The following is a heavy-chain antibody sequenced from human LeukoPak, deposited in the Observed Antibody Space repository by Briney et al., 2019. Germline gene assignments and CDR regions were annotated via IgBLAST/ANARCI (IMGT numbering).Heavy chain of an antibody. CDR1: GFTFSSYE. Sequence: GGSLRLSCAASGFTFSSYEMNWVRQAPGKGLEWVSYISSSGDIIYYPDSMKGRFTISRDNAKNSLYLQMNSPRAEDTAVCYCASGSLEYYFDYWGQGILVTVSS. D-gene: IGHD3-3*01. J-gene: IGHJ4*02. V-gene: IGHV3-48*03. CDR3: ASGSLEYYFDY. CDR2: ISSSGDII.